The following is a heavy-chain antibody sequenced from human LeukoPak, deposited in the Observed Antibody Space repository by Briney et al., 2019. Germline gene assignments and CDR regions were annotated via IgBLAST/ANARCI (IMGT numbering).Heavy chain of an antibody. D-gene: IGHD6-13*01. Sequence: GGSLRLSCAASGITVSSNYMSWVRQAPGKGLEWVSVIYSGGSTYYADSVKGRFTISRDNAKNSLYLQMNSLRAEDTAVYYCARDTKYYSSRYFDYWGQGTLVTVSP. CDR1: GITVSSNY. CDR3: ARDTKYYSSRYFDY. V-gene: IGHV3-53*01. CDR2: IYSGGST. J-gene: IGHJ4*02.